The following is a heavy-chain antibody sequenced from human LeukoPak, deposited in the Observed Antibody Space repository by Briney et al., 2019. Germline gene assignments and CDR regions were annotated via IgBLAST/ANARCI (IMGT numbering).Heavy chain of an antibody. J-gene: IGHJ4*02. CDR2: ISAYNGNT. Sequence: ASVTVSFKASGYTFTSYGISWVRQAPGQGLEWMGWISAYNGNTNYAQKLQGRVTMTTDTSTSTAYMELRSLRSDDTAVYYCARGWFGELLLSYWGQGTLVTVSS. CDR3: ARGWFGELLLSY. D-gene: IGHD3-10*01. V-gene: IGHV1-18*01. CDR1: GYTFTSYG.